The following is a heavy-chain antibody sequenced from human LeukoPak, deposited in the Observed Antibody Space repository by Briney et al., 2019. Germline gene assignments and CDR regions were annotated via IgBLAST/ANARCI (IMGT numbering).Heavy chain of an antibody. Sequence: GGSLRLSCAASGFTFSNYWMHWVRQAPGKGLVWVSRINSDGSSSSNADSVKGRFTISRDNAKNTLYLQMKSLRAEDTAVYYCASGYSYGYVDYWGQETLVTVSS. CDR1: GFTFSNYW. CDR2: INSDGSSS. CDR3: ASGYSYGYVDY. D-gene: IGHD5-18*01. V-gene: IGHV3-74*01. J-gene: IGHJ4*02.